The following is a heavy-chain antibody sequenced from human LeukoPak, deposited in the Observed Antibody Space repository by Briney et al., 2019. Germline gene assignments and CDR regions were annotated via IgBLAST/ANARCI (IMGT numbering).Heavy chain of an antibody. CDR1: GFTFSSYA. D-gene: IGHD4-23*01. J-gene: IGHJ4*02. CDR3: AKLYGGNYFDY. CDR2: ISGSGGDT. V-gene: IGHV3-23*01. Sequence: GGSLRLSCAASGFTFSSYAMSWVRQAPGKGLEWVSAISGSGGDTYYADSVKGRLTISRDNSKNTLYLQMNSLRAEDTAVYYCAKLYGGNYFDYWGQGTLVTVSS.